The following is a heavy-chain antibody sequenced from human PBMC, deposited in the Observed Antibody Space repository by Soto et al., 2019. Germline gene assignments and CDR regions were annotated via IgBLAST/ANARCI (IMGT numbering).Heavy chain of an antibody. V-gene: IGHV3-23*01. CDR3: AKDIAVYYYDSSGYHTGLGAFDI. D-gene: IGHD3-22*01. J-gene: IGHJ3*02. CDR1: GFTFSSYA. CDR2: ISGSGGST. Sequence: PGGSLRLSCAASGFTFSSYAMSWVRQAPGKGPEWVSAISGSGGSTYYADSVKGRFTISRDNSKNTLYLQMNSLRAEDTAVYYCAKDIAVYYYDSSGYHTGLGAFDIWGQGTMVTVSS.